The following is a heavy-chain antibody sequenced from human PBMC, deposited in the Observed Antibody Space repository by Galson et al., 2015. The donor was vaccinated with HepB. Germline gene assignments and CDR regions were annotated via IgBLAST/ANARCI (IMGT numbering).Heavy chain of an antibody. CDR2: IYYSGRT. CDR3: ARHADYYDSSGYYDY. D-gene: IGHD3-22*01. V-gene: IGHV4-59*08. Sequence: SETLSLTCTVSGGSISSYYWSWIRQPPGKGLEWIGYIYYSGRTNYNPSLKSRVTISVDKSKNQFSLKLSSVTAADTAVYYCARHADYYDSSGYYDYWGQGTLVTVSS. CDR1: GGSISSYY. J-gene: IGHJ4*02.